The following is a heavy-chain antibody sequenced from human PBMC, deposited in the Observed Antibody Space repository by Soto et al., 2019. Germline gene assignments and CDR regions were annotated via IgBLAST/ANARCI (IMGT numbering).Heavy chain of an antibody. CDR2: IDPSAATA. CDR3: ARDLWPEDRISPDYYFYGLDV. Sequence: ASVKVSCKASGYPFSRYYILWVRQAPGDDPEGMGIIDPSAATAYYPQKFQGRATMTGDTSTNADYIKLSSLISDDTVVYSCARDLWPEDRISPDYYFYGLDVWGQGTSVTVSS. J-gene: IGHJ6*02. D-gene: IGHD1-20*01. V-gene: IGHV1-46*01. CDR1: GYPFSRYY.